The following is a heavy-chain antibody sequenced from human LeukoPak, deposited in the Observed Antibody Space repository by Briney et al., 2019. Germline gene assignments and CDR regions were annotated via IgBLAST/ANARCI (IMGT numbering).Heavy chain of an antibody. J-gene: IGHJ4*02. CDR3: ARVVGSSGWSKTFDY. V-gene: IGHV3-30*04. Sequence: PGGSLRLSCAASGFTFSSYAMHWVRQAPGKGLEWVAVISYDGSNKYYADSVKGRFTISRDNSKNTLYLQMNSLRAEDTAVYYCARVVGSSGWSKTFDYWGQGTLVTVSS. CDR2: ISYDGSNK. D-gene: IGHD6-19*01. CDR1: GFTFSSYA.